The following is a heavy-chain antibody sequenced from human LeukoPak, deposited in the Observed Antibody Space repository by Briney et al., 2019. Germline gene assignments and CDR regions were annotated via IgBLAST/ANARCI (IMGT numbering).Heavy chain of an antibody. CDR2: ISSSSSTT. Sequence: QSGGSLRLSCAASGFTFSSYSMNWVRQAPGKGLEWVSYISSSSSTTHYADSVKGRFTISRDSAKNSLYLQMNSQRDEDTAVYYCARILYGSGSYGAFDLWGQGTMVTVSS. J-gene: IGHJ3*01. V-gene: IGHV3-48*02. D-gene: IGHD3-10*01. CDR3: ARILYGSGSYGAFDL. CDR1: GFTFSSYS.